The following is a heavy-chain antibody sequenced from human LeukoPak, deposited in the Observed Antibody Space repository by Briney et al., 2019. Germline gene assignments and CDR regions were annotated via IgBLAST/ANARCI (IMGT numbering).Heavy chain of an antibody. CDR2: INSDGSST. CDR1: GFTFSSYW. V-gene: IGHV3-74*01. J-gene: IGHJ4*02. Sequence: PGGSLRLSCAASGFTFSSYWMHWVRQAPGKGLVWVSRINSDGSSTSYADSVKGRFTISRDNAKNTLYLQMNSLIAEDTAVYYCARGQYCSSTSCYRFDYWGQGTLVTVSS. D-gene: IGHD2-2*01. CDR3: ARGQYCSSTSCYRFDY.